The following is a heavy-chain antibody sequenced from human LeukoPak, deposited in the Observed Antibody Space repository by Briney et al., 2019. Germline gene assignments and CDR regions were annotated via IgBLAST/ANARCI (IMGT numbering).Heavy chain of an antibody. Sequence: PSETLSLTCAVSGDSVSSNHWWGWIRQSPTKGLEWIGYIYYSGGVYYNASLKSRVTMSIDMSKNQFHLRLTSMASVDTALHYCASSVAGGGYFDHWGQGILVTVSS. CDR2: IYYSGGV. V-gene: IGHV4-28*05. D-gene: IGHD2-15*01. J-gene: IGHJ4*02. CDR3: ASSVAGGGYFDH. CDR1: GDSVSSNHW.